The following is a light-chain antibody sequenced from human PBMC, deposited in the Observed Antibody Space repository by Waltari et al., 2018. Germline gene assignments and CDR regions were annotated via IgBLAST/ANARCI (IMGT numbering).Light chain of an antibody. CDR1: SSNIGAGYD. V-gene: IGLV1-40*01. Sequence: QSLLTQPPSLSGAPGQRVTISCTGDSSNIGAGYDVNWYQQFPGTAPRLLMSRNTERPAGGPERCSGSKSGTSASLAITGLQAEDEAAYYCQSYDSRLTAWVFGGGTKVTVL. J-gene: IGLJ3*02. CDR3: QSYDSRLTAWV. CDR2: RNT.